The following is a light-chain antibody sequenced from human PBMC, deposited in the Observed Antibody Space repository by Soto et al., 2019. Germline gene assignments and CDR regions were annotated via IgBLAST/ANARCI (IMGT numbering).Light chain of an antibody. V-gene: IGKV3-20*01. CDR2: GAS. Sequence: EIVLTQSPGTLSLSPGERATLSCRASQTVTSDFLAWYRQRPGQAPRLLIYGASFRATGIPDRFSGSVSGTDFTLTITRLEPEDFAVYYCQHYGGSPYTFGQGTKVEIK. J-gene: IGKJ2*01. CDR3: QHYGGSPYT. CDR1: QTVTSDF.